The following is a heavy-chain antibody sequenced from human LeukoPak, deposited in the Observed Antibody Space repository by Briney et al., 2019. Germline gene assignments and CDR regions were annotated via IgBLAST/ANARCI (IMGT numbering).Heavy chain of an antibody. Sequence: RGGSLRLSCAASGFTFSSYAMSWVRQAPGKGLEWVSAISGSGGSTYYADSVKGRFTISRDNSKNTLYLQMNSLRAEDTAVYYCAKTYYYDSSGYPDAFDIWGQGTMVTVSS. V-gene: IGHV3-23*01. CDR3: AKTYYYDSSGYPDAFDI. CDR1: GFTFSSYA. CDR2: ISGSGGST. J-gene: IGHJ3*02. D-gene: IGHD3-22*01.